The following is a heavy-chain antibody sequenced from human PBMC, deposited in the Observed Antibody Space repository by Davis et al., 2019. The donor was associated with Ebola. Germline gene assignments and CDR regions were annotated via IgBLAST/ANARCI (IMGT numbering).Heavy chain of an antibody. CDR2: ISYDGSNK. Sequence: PGGSLRLSCAASGFTFSSYGMHWVRQAPGKGLEWVAVISYDGSNKYYADSVKGRFTISRDNSKNTLYLQMNSLRAEDTAVYYCAKVAVRRVHYGGNFDYWGQGTLVTVSS. V-gene: IGHV3-30*18. CDR3: AKVAVRRVHYGGNFDY. D-gene: IGHD4-23*01. CDR1: GFTFSSYG. J-gene: IGHJ4*02.